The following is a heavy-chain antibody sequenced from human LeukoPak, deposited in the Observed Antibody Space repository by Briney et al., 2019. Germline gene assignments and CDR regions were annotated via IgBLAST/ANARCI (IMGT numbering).Heavy chain of an antibody. J-gene: IGHJ4*02. V-gene: IGHV4-61*01. CDR2: IYYTGST. CDR1: GGSVSSSTYN. D-gene: IGHD3-10*01. CDR3: ARRGGSGRSFDY. Sequence: SETLSLTCTVSGGSVSSSTYNWSWIRQPPGKGLEWIGYIYYTGSTNYNPSLKSRLTISVDTSKNQFSLKLSSVTAADTAVYYCARRGGSGRSFDYWGQGTLVTVSS.